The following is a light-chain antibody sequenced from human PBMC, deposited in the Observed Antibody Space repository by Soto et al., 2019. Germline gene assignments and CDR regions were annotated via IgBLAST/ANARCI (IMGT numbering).Light chain of an antibody. J-gene: IGKJ1*01. CDR2: QTS. CDR3: QHYNSWT. Sequence: DIQMTQSPSTLSASVGDRVTITCRASQNINSWLAWYQQTPGKAPKLLIYQTSSLETGVPSRFSGSGSGTEFTLTISSLQPDDFGSYYCQHYNSWTFGQGTKVEIK. CDR1: QNINSW. V-gene: IGKV1-5*03.